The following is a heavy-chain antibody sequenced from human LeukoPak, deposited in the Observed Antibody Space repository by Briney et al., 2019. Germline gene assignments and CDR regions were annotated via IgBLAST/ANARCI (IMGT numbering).Heavy chain of an antibody. V-gene: IGHV3-66*01. D-gene: IGHD3-16*01. CDR3: ARFWVWAFDI. CDR1: GFTFSSYW. J-gene: IGHJ3*02. Sequence: PGGSLRLSCAASGFTFSSYWMHWVRQAPGKGLEWVSVVYSGGSTYYADSVKGRFTISRDNSKNTLYLQMNSLRAEDTAVYYCARFWVWAFDIWGQGTVVTVSS. CDR2: VYSGGST.